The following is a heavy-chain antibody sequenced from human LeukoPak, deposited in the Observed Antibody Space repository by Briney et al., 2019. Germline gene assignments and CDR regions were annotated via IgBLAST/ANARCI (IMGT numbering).Heavy chain of an antibody. Sequence: PSETLSLTCAVYGGSFSGYYWSWIRQPPGKGLEWIGEINHSGSTNYNPSLKSRVTISVDTSKNKFSLRLSSVTAADTALYFCARPRTLWFGEIDYWGQGTLPIVSS. J-gene: IGHJ4*02. D-gene: IGHD3-10*01. CDR1: GGSFSGYY. CDR3: ARPRTLWFGEIDY. CDR2: INHSGST. V-gene: IGHV4-34*01.